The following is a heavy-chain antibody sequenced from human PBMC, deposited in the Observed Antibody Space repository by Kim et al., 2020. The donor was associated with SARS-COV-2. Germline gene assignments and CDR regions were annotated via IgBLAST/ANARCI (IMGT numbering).Heavy chain of an antibody. V-gene: IGHV3-30*01. D-gene: IGHD2-15*01. J-gene: IGHJ4*02. Sequence: VKGRFTISRDNSKNTLYLQMNSLRAEDTAVYYCARGVSYIVVVVAASFDYWGQGTLVTVSS. CDR3: ARGVSYIVVVVAASFDY.